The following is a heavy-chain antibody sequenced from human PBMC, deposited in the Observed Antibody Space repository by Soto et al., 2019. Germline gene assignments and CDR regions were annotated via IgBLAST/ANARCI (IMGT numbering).Heavy chain of an antibody. V-gene: IGHV1-18*01. D-gene: IGHD5-12*01. Sequence: QVHLEQSGIEVKKPGASVKVTCKASGYTFHNFGISWVRQAPGQGLEWMGWISTYNDYTNYAQKFQGRVTMTTDTSTSTASMELRSLSPDDTAVYYCARLRYSGYPTHFYYGMDVWGQGTTVSVSS. CDR2: ISTYNDYT. CDR1: GYTFHNFG. J-gene: IGHJ6*02. CDR3: ARLRYSGYPTHFYYGMDV.